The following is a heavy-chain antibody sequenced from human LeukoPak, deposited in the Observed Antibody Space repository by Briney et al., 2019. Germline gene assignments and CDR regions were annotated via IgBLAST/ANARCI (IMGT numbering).Heavy chain of an antibody. CDR1: GYTFTGYY. CDR3: ARGLPFSEDTVARYYYYGMDV. V-gene: IGHV1-2*02. J-gene: IGHJ6*02. CDR2: INPNSGGT. D-gene: IGHD4-11*01. Sequence: ASVKVSCKASGYTFTGYYMHWVRQAPGQGLEWMGWINPNSGGTNYAQKFQGRVTMTRDTSISTAYMELSRLRSDDTAVYYCARGLPFSEDTVARYYYYGMDVWGQGTTVTVSS.